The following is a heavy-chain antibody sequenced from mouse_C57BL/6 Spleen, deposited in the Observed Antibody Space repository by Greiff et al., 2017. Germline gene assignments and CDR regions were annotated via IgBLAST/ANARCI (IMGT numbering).Heavy chain of an antibody. CDR3: ARPSYGSSYDYAMDY. CDR2: IYPGSGNT. Sequence: QVQLQQSGPELVKPGASVKISCKASGYSFTSYYIPWVKQRPGQGLEWIGWIYPGSGNTKYNEKFKGKATLTADTSSSTAYMQLSSLTSEDSAVYYCARPSYGSSYDYAMDYWGQGTSVTVSS. J-gene: IGHJ4*01. D-gene: IGHD1-1*01. CDR1: GYSFTSYY. V-gene: IGHV1-66*01.